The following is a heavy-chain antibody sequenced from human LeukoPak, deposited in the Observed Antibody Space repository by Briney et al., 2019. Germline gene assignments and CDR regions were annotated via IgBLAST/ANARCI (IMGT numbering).Heavy chain of an antibody. CDR1: GFTFSSYA. CDR3: AKLPNIVVVPAAQSDY. J-gene: IGHJ4*02. V-gene: IGHV3-23*01. CDR2: ISGSGGST. Sequence: GGSLRLSCAASGFTFSSYAMSWVRQAPGKGLEWVSAISGSGGSTYYADSVKGRFTISRDNSKNTLYLQMNSLRAEDTAVYYCAKLPNIVVVPAAQSDYWGQGTLVTVSS. D-gene: IGHD2-2*01.